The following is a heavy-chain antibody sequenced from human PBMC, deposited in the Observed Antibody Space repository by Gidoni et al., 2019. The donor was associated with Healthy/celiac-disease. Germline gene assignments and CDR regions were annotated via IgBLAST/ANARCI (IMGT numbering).Heavy chain of an antibody. CDR1: GFTFSDSY. CDR3: ARRSYSPYYGMDV. D-gene: IGHD2-15*01. Sequence: QVQLVESGGKLVKPRGSLRLSCAASGFTFSDSYMSWVRQAPGKALEWISYISNSGTTIFYADSVKGRFTISRDNVKNSLYLQMNSLRAEDTGVYYCARRSYSPYYGMDVWGQGTTVTVSS. CDR2: ISNSGTTI. J-gene: IGHJ6*02. V-gene: IGHV3-11*04.